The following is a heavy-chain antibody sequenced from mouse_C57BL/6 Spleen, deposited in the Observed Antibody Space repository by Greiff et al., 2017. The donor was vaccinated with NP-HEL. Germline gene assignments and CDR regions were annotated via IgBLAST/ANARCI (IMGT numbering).Heavy chain of an antibody. CDR2: IYPGDGDT. J-gene: IGHJ4*01. D-gene: IGHD1-1*01. CDR1: GYAFSSYW. Sequence: QVQLQQSGAELVKPGASVKISCKASGYAFSSYWMNWVKQRPGKGLEWIGQIYPGDGDTNYNGKFKGKATLTADKSSSTAYMQLSSLTSEDSAVYFCARCGYGSSYSYYYAMDYWGQGTSVTVSS. V-gene: IGHV1-80*01. CDR3: ARCGYGSSYSYYYAMDY.